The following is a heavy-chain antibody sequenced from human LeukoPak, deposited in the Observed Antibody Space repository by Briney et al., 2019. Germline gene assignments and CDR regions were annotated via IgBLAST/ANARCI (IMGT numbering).Heavy chain of an antibody. J-gene: IGHJ6*02. Sequence: ASVKVSCKASGYTFTSYYMHWVRQAPGQGLEWMGIINPSGGSTSYAQKFQGRVTMTRATSASTVYMELSSLRSEDTAVYYCARKGRGYSYGSYYYYGMDVWGQGTTVTVSS. CDR2: INPSGGST. CDR1: GYTFTSYY. V-gene: IGHV1-46*01. CDR3: ARKGRGYSYGSYYYYGMDV. D-gene: IGHD5-18*01.